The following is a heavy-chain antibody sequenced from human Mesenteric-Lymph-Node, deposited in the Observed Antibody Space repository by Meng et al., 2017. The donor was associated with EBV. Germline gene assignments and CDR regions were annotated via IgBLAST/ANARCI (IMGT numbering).Heavy chain of an antibody. CDR3: ARDGLDP. Sequence: DSVKGRFTIPRDNAKNTLCLQMSSLRVEDSAVYYCARDGLDPWGQGTLVTVSS. V-gene: IGHV3-74*01. J-gene: IGHJ5*02.